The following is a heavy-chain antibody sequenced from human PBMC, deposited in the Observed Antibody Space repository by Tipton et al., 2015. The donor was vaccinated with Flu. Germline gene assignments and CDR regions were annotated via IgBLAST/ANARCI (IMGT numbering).Heavy chain of an antibody. J-gene: IGHJ3*02. CDR1: GGSVTTSGYY. V-gene: IGHV4-31*03. CDR3: ARSAITTKAFDI. CDR2: IYYSGDT. D-gene: IGHD3-22*01. Sequence: TLSLTCSVSGGSVTTSGYYWTRIRHHPGKGLEWIGYIYYSGDTTYTPSLKSRVVISIDTSENQVSLRLTSVTAADTAVYYCARSAITTKAFDIWGLGTMVTVSS.